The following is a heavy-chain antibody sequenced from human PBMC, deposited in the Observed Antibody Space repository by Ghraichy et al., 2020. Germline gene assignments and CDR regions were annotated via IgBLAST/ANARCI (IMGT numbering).Heavy chain of an antibody. D-gene: IGHD3-22*01. Sequence: SETLSLTCTVSGGSISSSSYYWGWIRQPPGKGLEWIGSIYYSGSTYYNPSLKSRVTISVDTSKNQFSLKLSSVTAADTAVYYCARGRRYYDSSGYYTNWFDPWGQGTLVTVSS. V-gene: IGHV4-39*01. CDR2: IYYSGST. CDR1: GGSISSSSYY. CDR3: ARGRRYYDSSGYYTNWFDP. J-gene: IGHJ5*02.